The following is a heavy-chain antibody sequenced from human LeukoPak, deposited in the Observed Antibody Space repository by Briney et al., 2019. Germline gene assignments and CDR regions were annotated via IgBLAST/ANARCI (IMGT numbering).Heavy chain of an antibody. D-gene: IGHD6-19*01. V-gene: IGHV3-30*03. CDR3: ALRPPASLLIAVAGDY. CDR2: ISYDGSNK. CDR1: GFTFSSYG. Sequence: GGSLRLSCAASGFTFSSYGMHWVRQAPGKGLEWVAVISYDGSNKYYADSVKGRFTISRDNSKNTLYLQMNSLRAEDTAVYYCALRPPASLLIAVAGDYWGQGTLVTVSS. J-gene: IGHJ4*02.